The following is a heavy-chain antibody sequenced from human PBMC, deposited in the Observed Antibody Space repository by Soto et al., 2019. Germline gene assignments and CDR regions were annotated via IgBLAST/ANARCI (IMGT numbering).Heavy chain of an antibody. V-gene: IGHV4-34*01. CDR3: ARGYPNSSGWPFDY. D-gene: IGHD6-19*01. J-gene: IGHJ4*02. CDR2: INHSGST. CDR1: GGSFSCYY. Sequence: SETLSLTCAVYGGSFSCYYWSWIRQPPGKGLEWIGEINHSGSTNYNPSLKSRVTISVDTSKNQFSLKLSSVTAADTAVYYCARGYPNSSGWPFDYWGQGTLVTVSS.